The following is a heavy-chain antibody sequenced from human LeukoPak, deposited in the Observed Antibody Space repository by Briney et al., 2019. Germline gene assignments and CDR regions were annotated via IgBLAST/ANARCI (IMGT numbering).Heavy chain of an antibody. V-gene: IGHV3-33*01. CDR1: GFNFRSYG. D-gene: IGHD6-19*01. Sequence: GGSLRLSCVASGFNFRSYGMHWVRQAPGKGLEWVAIIWYDGSDKYYADSVKGRFTISRDNSRDTLYLQMNSLRAEDTAVYYCARDLGSSGFFDYWGQGTLVTVSP. J-gene: IGHJ4*02. CDR2: IWYDGSDK. CDR3: ARDLGSSGFFDY.